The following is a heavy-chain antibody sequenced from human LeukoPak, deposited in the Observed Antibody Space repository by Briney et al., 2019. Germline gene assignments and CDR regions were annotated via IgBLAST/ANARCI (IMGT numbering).Heavy chain of an antibody. CDR3: ARAPPYYYDSSGYLDAFDI. CDR1: GGSISTYY. J-gene: IGHJ3*02. V-gene: IGHV4-59*01. Sequence: PSETLSLTCTVSGGSISTYYWNWIRQPPGKGLEWIGYTYYSGSTNYNPSLKSRVTISVDTSKNQFSLKLSSVTAADTAVYYCARAPPYYYDSSGYLDAFDIWGQGTMVTVSS. D-gene: IGHD3-22*01. CDR2: TYYSGST.